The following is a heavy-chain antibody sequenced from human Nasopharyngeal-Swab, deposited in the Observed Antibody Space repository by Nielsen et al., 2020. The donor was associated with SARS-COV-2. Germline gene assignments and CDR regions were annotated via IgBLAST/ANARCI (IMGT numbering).Heavy chain of an antibody. J-gene: IGHJ5*02. Sequence: GSLRLSCTVSGGSISSYYWSWIRQPAGKGLEWIGRIYTSGSTNYNPSLKSRVTMSVDTSKHQFSLKLSSVTAADTAVYYCAREVAAGTTGNWFGPWGQGTLVTVSS. CDR2: IYTSGST. V-gene: IGHV4-4*07. D-gene: IGHD6-13*01. CDR1: GGSISSYY. CDR3: AREVAAGTTGNWFGP.